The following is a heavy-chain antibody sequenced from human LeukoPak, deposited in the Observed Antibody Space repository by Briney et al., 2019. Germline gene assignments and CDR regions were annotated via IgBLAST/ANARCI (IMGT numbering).Heavy chain of an antibody. CDR1: GYTFTRYY. D-gene: IGHD3-3*01. Sequence: ASVKVSCKASGYTFTRYYMHWVRQAPGQGLEWMGMINPSGGSTSYAQKFQGRVTMTRDMSTSTVYMELSSLRSEDTAVYYCARERGNDFWSGRVQTMDVWGKGTTVTVSS. J-gene: IGHJ6*03. CDR2: INPSGGST. CDR3: ARERGNDFWSGRVQTMDV. V-gene: IGHV1-46*01.